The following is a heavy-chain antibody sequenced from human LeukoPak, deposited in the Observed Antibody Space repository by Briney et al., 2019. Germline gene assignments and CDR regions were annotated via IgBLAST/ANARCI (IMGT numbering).Heavy chain of an antibody. D-gene: IGHD6-6*01. CDR3: ARAGPYSSSSSPYG. V-gene: IGHV1-2*02. J-gene: IGHJ4*02. Sequence: ASVKVSCKASGYTFTGYYMHWLRQAPGQGLEWMGWINPNSGGTNYAQKFQGRVTMTRDTSISTAYMELSRLRSDDTAVYYCARAGPYSSSSSPYGWGQGTLVTVSS. CDR2: INPNSGGT. CDR1: GYTFTGYY.